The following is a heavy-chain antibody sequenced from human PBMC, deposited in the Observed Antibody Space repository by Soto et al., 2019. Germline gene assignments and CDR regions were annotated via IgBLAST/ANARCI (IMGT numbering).Heavy chain of an antibody. CDR3: AREGAHYTPLDH. V-gene: IGHV1-3*01. CDR1: GYTFTDYA. CDR2: INVGNGNT. J-gene: IGHJ4*02. D-gene: IGHD2-15*01. Sequence: QVQLVQSGAEAKKPGASVKVSCKASGYTFTDYAIHWVRQAPGQGLEWMGWINVGNGNTGYSRKFQGRFTNVRDMSASRAYIAVTSLTSEDTAIYYCAREGAHYTPLDHWGPGTLVTVSS.